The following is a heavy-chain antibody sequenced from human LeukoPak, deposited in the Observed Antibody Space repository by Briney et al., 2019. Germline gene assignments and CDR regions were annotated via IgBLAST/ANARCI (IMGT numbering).Heavy chain of an antibody. V-gene: IGHV3-7*01. CDR3: SRSLDY. CDR1: GFTFSTTW. CDR2: IKQDGSER. Sequence: PGGSLRLSCEASGFTFSTTWMDWVRQAPGKGLEWVANIKQDGSERYYVDSVKGRFTISRDNAKNSLYLQMNSLRAEDTATYYCSRSLDYWGQGIQVTVSS. J-gene: IGHJ4*02.